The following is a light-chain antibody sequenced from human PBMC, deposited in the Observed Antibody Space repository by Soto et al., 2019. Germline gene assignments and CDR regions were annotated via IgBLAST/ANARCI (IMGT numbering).Light chain of an antibody. Sequence: DIQLTQSPSTLSASVGDRVTITCRASQSITDRLAWYQQKPGKAPKVLIFDAPSLESGVPSRFSGSGFGTEFILTISGLQPDDFATYYCQYYALVWTFGQGTKVEMK. CDR2: DAP. J-gene: IGKJ1*01. V-gene: IGKV1-5*01. CDR3: QYYALVWT. CDR1: QSITDR.